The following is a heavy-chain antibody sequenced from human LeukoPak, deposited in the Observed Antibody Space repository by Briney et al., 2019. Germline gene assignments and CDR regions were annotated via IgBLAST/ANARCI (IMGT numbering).Heavy chain of an antibody. CDR1: GFAFTTFA. V-gene: IGHV3-23*01. Sequence: GGTPRLSCAASGFAFTTFAITCGRQAPGKGLEWGSGISASSVSTHYADSVKGRFTISRDNSKNTLYLQMNSLRAEDTAVYYCAKGIYGAYALDHWGQGTLVTVSS. J-gene: IGHJ4*02. CDR3: AKGIYGAYALDH. CDR2: ISASSVST. D-gene: IGHD4-17*01.